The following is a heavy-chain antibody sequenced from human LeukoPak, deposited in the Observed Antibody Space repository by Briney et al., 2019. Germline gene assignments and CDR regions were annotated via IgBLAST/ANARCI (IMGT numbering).Heavy chain of an antibody. J-gene: IGHJ4*02. CDR3: ATDLVVVLPAAYDN. V-gene: IGHV3-23*01. CDR1: GFTFSNYA. CDR2: ISGSGGST. D-gene: IGHD2-2*01. Sequence: PGGSLRLSCAASGFTFSNYAMNWVRQAPGKGLEWVSAISGSGGSTPYADSVNGRFTISRDNSKNTLYLQMNSLRAEDTAVYYCATDLVVVLPAAYDNWGQGALVTVSS.